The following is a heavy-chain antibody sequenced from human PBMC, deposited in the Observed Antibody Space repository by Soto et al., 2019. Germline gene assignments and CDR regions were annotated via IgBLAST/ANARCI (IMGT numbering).Heavy chain of an antibody. Sequence: QVQLVQSGAEVKKPGASVKVSCKASGYTFTSYDINWVRQATGQGLEWMGWMNPNSGNTGYAQKFQGRGSMARNTSLGTAYMDLRGLRSEDTAVYYCATCTSTYCTSTSPMAEWGQGTLVTVSS. CDR2: MNPNSGNT. CDR1: GYTFTSYD. D-gene: IGHD2-2*01. CDR3: ATCTSTYCTSTSPMAE. V-gene: IGHV1-8*01. J-gene: IGHJ4*02.